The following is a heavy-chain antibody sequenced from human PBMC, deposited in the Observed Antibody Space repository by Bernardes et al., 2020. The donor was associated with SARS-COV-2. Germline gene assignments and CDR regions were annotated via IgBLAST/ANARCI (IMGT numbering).Heavy chain of an antibody. CDR3: AKELNWNHFDY. Sequence: GGSLRLSCAASGFNFGSYGMLWVRQAPGKRLEWVAFIRYDGANKYYADSVKGRFTISRDNSKNTLYLQMNSLRTEDTAVYYCAKELNWNHFDYWGQGSLVSVSS. V-gene: IGHV3-30*02. D-gene: IGHD1-20*01. J-gene: IGHJ4*02. CDR2: IRYDGANK. CDR1: GFNFGSYG.